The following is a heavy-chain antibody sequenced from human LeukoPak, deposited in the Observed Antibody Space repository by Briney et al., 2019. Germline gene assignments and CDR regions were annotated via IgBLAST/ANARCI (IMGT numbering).Heavy chain of an antibody. CDR1: GGSISSYY. V-gene: IGHV4-59*01. CDR2: IYYSGST. D-gene: IGHD6-13*01. J-gene: IGHJ5*02. CDR3: ARDIAAAP. Sequence: SETLSLTCTVSGGSISSYYWSWIRQPPGKGLEWIGYIYYSGSTNYNPSLKSRVTISVDTSKNQFSLKLSSVTAADTAVYYCARDIAAAPWGQGNLVTVSS.